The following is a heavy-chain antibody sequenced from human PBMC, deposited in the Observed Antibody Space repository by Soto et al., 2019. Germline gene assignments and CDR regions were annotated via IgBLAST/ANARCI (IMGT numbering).Heavy chain of an antibody. D-gene: IGHD6-19*01. V-gene: IGHV3-23*01. J-gene: IGHJ6*02. CDR2: ISGSGGST. CDR3: AKYYLSGSGWSRPYYYYGMDV. CDR1: GFTFSSYA. Sequence: GGSLRLSCAASGFTFSSYAMSWVRQAPGKGLEWVSAISGSGGSTYYADSVKGRFTISRDNSKNTLYLQMNSLRAEDTAVYYCAKYYLSGSGWSRPYYYYGMDVWGQGTTVAVSS.